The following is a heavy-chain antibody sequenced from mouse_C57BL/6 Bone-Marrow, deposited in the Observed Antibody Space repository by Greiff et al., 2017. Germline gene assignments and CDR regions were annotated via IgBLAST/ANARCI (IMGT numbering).Heavy chain of an antibody. D-gene: IGHD2-4*01. Sequence: VQLKESGGGLVKPGGSLKLSCAASGFTFSDYGMHWVRQAPEKGLEWVAYISSGSSTIYYADTVKGRFTISRDNAKNTLFLQMTSLRSEDTAMYYCARDYDYSAWFAYWGQGTLVTVSA. CDR1: GFTFSDYG. J-gene: IGHJ3*01. CDR3: ARDYDYSAWFAY. CDR2: ISSGSSTI. V-gene: IGHV5-17*01.